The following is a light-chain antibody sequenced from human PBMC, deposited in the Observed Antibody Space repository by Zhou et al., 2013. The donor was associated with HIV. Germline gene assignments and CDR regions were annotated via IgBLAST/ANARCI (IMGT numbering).Light chain of an antibody. CDR1: QDISNY. CDR2: DAS. J-gene: IGKJ2*01. Sequence: DIQVTQSPSSLSASIGDRVTITCRASQDISNYLNWFQQKPGKAPKLLIYDASTLQSGVQSRFSGSGSGTVFSLTITSLQPEDFATYYCQQSYNTYTFGQGTKLEIK. CDR3: QQSYNTYT. V-gene: IGKV1-39*01.